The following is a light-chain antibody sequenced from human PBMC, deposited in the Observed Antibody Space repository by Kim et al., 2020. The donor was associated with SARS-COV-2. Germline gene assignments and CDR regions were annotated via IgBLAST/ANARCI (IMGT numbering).Light chain of an antibody. V-gene: IGKV1-5*03. CDR1: QSVSSW. Sequence: ATVGDRVTITCRASQSVSSWLAWYQQKPGKAPRLLISKATILQDGVPSRFSGRGSGTEFTLTISSLQPDDFATYYCQQYESFMYTFGPGTKVDIK. J-gene: IGKJ2*01. CDR2: KAT. CDR3: QQYESFMYT.